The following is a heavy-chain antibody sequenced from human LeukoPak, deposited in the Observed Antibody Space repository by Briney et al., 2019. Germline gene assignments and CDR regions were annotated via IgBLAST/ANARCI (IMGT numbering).Heavy chain of an antibody. V-gene: IGHV1-69*04. J-gene: IGHJ5*02. CDR2: IIPILGIA. CDR1: GGTFSSYA. CDR3: ARARVTSTSLNWFDT. Sequence: SVKVSCKASGGTFSSYAISWVRQAPGQGLEWMGRIIPILGIANYAQKSQGRVTITADKSTSTAYMELSSLRSEDTAVYYCARARVTSTSLNWFDTWGQGTLVTVSS. D-gene: IGHD2-2*01.